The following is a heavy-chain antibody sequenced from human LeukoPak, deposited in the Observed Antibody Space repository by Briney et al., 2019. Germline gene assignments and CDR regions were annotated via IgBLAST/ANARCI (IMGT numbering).Heavy chain of an antibody. CDR3: ARDPPHRFTMIEKDS. Sequence: GGSLRLSCAASGFTFSAYTMNWVRQAPGKGLEWVANIKQDGSEKYYVDSVKGRFTISRDNTKNSVYLQMNSLRAEDTAVYYCARDPPHRFTMIEKDSWGQGILVTVSS. J-gene: IGHJ4*02. CDR2: IKQDGSEK. D-gene: IGHD3-22*01. CDR1: GFTFSAYT. V-gene: IGHV3-7*01.